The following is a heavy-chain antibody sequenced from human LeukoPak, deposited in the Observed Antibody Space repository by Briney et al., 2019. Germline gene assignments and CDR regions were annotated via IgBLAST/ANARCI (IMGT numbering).Heavy chain of an antibody. J-gene: IGHJ4*02. V-gene: IGHV3-49*04. CDR3: TRDLGITMVRELDY. D-gene: IGHD3-10*01. CDR1: GFTFGDYA. CDR2: IRSKAYGGTT. Sequence: SLRLSCTASGFTFGDYAMSWDRQAPGKGLEWVGFIRSKAYGGTTECAASVKGRFTISRDDSKSIAYLQMNSLKTEDTAVYYCTRDLGITMVRELDYWGQGTLVTVSS.